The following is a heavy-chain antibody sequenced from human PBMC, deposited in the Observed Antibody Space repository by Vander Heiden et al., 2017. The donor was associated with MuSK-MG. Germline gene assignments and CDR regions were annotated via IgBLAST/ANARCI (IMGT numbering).Heavy chain of an antibody. CDR2: INQDGSHN. CDR3: AGVPSAPSQNWFDP. V-gene: IGHV3-7*03. Sequence: EVQLVESGVGLVQPGGSLRLSCIASRFTFKNYWMSWVRQAPGKGPEWVANINQDGSHNYYVDSVEGRFTISRNNARNSLYLQMNSLRVDDSAVYFCAGVPSAPSQNWFDPWGQGTLVTVSS. CDR1: RFTFKNYW. D-gene: IGHD2-2*01. J-gene: IGHJ5*02.